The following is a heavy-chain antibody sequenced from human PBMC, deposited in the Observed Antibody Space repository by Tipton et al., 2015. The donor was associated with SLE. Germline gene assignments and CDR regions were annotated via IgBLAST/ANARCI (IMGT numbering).Heavy chain of an antibody. CDR1: GDSISSGDYY. V-gene: IGHV4-30-4*02. D-gene: IGHD6-13*01. J-gene: IGHJ3*02. Sequence: TLSLTCTVSGDSISSGDYYWSWIWQPPGKGLEWIGNIHYSGSTYYNPSLKSRGTISVDTSKNQFSLKLSSVTAADTAVYYCASRSSSWRDAFDIWGQGTMVTVSS. CDR3: ASRSSSWRDAFDI. CDR2: IHYSGST.